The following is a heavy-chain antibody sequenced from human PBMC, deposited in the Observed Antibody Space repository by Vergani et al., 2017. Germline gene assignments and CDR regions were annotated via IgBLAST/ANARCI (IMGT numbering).Heavy chain of an antibody. CDR1: GGTFSSYA. D-gene: IGHD6-13*01. Sequence: QVQLVQSGAEVKKPGSSVKVSCKASGGTFSSYAISWVRQAPGQGREWMGGIIPIFGTANYAQKFQGRVTITADESTSTAYMGLSSLRSEATAVYYCARGRDSSTGFYYYDCMDVWGQGTTVTVSS. J-gene: IGHJ6*02. V-gene: IGHV1-69*01. CDR2: IIPIFGTA. CDR3: ARGRDSSTGFYYYDCMDV.